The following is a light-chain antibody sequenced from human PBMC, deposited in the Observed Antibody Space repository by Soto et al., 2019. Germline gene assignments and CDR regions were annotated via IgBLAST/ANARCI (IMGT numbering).Light chain of an antibody. CDR2: LNSDGSH. CDR3: QTWGTGIHRV. Sequence: QSVLTQSPSASASLGDSVTLTCTLSSGHSSYAIAWHQQQPEKGPRYLMKLNSDGSHSKGDGIPDRFSGSSSGAERYLTISSLQSEDEADYYCQTWGTGIHRVFGGGTKLTVL. CDR1: SGHSSYA. V-gene: IGLV4-69*01. J-gene: IGLJ2*01.